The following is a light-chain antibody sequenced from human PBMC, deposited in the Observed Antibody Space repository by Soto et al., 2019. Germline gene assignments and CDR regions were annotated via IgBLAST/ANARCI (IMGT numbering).Light chain of an antibody. CDR2: AAS. Sequence: AIQMTQSPSSRSAAVGDRVTVTCRASQDTRNDLGWYQQKPGKTPKLLIFAASSLQSGVPSRFSGSGSGTDFTLTISSLQPEDFATYYCLQDFNYPWTFGQGTKVEIE. CDR3: LQDFNYPWT. J-gene: IGKJ1*01. V-gene: IGKV1-6*01. CDR1: QDTRND.